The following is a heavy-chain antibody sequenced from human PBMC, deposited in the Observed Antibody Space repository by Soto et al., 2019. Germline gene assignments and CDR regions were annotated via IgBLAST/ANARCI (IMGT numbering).Heavy chain of an antibody. Sequence: SLRLSCAASGFTFDDYAMHWVRQAPGKGLEWVSGISWNSGSIGYADSVKGRFTISRDNAKNSLYLQMNSLRAEDTALYYCAKGMVALGDYYYGMDVWGQGTTVTVSS. V-gene: IGHV3-9*01. CDR1: GFTFDDYA. CDR2: ISWNSGSI. J-gene: IGHJ6*02. CDR3: AKGMVALGDYYYGMDV.